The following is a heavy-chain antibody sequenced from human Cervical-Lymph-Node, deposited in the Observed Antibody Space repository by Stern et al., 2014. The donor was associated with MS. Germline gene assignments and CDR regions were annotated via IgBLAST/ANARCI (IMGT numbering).Heavy chain of an antibody. Sequence: MQLVESGGGVVKPGRSLRLSCAASGFAFSTYGMHWVRQAPVKGLEWVAFSWSDGSNIYYADSVRGRFTISRDNSKNTLFLQMNSLRAEDTALYYCARDTLAGRDWGQGTLVTVSS. CDR1: GFAFSTYG. CDR2: SWSDGSNI. D-gene: IGHD6-19*01. J-gene: IGHJ4*02. V-gene: IGHV3-33*01. CDR3: ARDTLAGRD.